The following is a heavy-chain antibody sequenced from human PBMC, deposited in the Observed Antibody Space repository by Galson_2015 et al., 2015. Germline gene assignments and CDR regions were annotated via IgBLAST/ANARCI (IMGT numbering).Heavy chain of an antibody. CDR1: GYTFTGYY. J-gene: IGHJ4*02. D-gene: IGHD4-17*01. Sequence: SVKVSCKASGYTFTGYYMHWVRQAPGQGLEWMGRINPNSGGTNYAQKFQGRVTMTRDTSISTAYMELSRLRSDDTAVYYCASTYDYGDGRDYWGQGTLVTVSS. CDR3: ASTYDYGDGRDY. CDR2: INPNSGGT. V-gene: IGHV1-2*06.